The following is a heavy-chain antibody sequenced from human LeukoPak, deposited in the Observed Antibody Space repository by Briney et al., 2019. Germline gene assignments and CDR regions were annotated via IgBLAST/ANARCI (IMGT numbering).Heavy chain of an antibody. CDR3: ARESVEFPTFDY. V-gene: IGHV3-30*04. J-gene: IGHJ4*02. D-gene: IGHD1-1*01. CDR1: GFTFSNYD. Sequence: PGGSLRLSCAASGFTFSNYDMHWVRQAPRKGLEWVSAISYDGNNKYYEASVKSRFTISRDNSKNTLYLQLNSLSAEDTTVYYCARESVEFPTFDYWGQGTLVTVAS. CDR2: ISYDGNNK.